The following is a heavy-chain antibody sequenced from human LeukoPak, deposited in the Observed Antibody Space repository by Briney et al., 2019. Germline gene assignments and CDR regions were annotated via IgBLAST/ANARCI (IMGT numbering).Heavy chain of an antibody. CDR2: MYSGDTT. J-gene: IGHJ3*02. CDR1: GFTVSSSY. Sequence: GGSLRLSCAASGFTVSSSYMSWVRQAPGKGLECVSVMYSGDTTYYADSVKGRFTISRDNAKNTVDLQMNSLRAEDTGVYYCARGGSGCFDIWGQGTMVTVSS. D-gene: IGHD1-26*01. V-gene: IGHV3-66*01. CDR3: ARGGSGCFDI.